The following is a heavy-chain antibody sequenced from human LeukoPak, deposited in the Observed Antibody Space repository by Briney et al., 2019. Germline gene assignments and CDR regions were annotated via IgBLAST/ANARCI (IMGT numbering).Heavy chain of an antibody. Sequence: GGSLRLSCAASGFTFSSYNMNWVRQAPGKGLEWVSSISSNHNYIYYTDSVKGRFTISRDNAKNSLYLQMNSLRADDTAVYYCARAPTWGLRYFDWPQAFDIWGQGTMVTVSS. D-gene: IGHD3-9*01. CDR3: ARAPTWGLRYFDWPQAFDI. CDR1: GFTFSSYN. V-gene: IGHV3-21*04. CDR2: ISSNHNYI. J-gene: IGHJ3*02.